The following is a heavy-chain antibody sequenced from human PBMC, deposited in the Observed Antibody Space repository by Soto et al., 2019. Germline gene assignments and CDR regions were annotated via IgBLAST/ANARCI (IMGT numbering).Heavy chain of an antibody. Sequence: QVQLQESGPGLVKPSETLSLTCTVSSGSISGYYWGWIRQPPGEGLEWIGYIHYSGNPHYNPSLKSRVAISVDTSRSQFSLRLSSVTAADTAVYSCARGYLGNAWYYYFDNWGQGALVTVSS. CDR1: SGSISGYY. CDR2: IHYSGNP. D-gene: IGHD3-9*01. V-gene: IGHV4-59*01. J-gene: IGHJ4*02. CDR3: ARGYLGNAWYYYFDN.